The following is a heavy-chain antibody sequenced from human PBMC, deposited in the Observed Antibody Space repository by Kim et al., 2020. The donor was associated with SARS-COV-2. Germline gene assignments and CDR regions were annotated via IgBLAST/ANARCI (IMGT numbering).Heavy chain of an antibody. V-gene: IGHV3-23*01. D-gene: IGHD2-2*01. CDR3: AKTPGVVVPAAHDY. Sequence: SVRGRFAISSEISKHTLYLQMNSLRAEDTAVYYCAKTPGVVVPAAHDYWGQGTLVTVSS. J-gene: IGHJ4*02.